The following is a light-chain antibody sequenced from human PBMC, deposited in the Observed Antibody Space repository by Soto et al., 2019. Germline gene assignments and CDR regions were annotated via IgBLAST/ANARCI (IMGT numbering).Light chain of an antibody. Sequence: QSVLTQPPSVSGAPGQRVTISCTGSSSNTGAGYDVHWYQQFPGTAPKLLIYGNSNRPSGVPDRFSGSKSGTSASLAITGLQAEDEADYYCQSYDSSLSGSVFGGGTKVTVL. J-gene: IGLJ2*01. V-gene: IGLV1-40*01. CDR2: GNS. CDR1: SSNTGAGYD. CDR3: QSYDSSLSGSV.